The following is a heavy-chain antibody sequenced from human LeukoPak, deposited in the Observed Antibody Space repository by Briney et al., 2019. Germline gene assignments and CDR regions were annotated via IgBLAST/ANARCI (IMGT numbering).Heavy chain of an antibody. V-gene: IGHV3-30*03. D-gene: IGHD1-7*01. Sequence: PGRSLRLSCAASGFTFSSYGMHWVRQAPGKGLEWVAVISYDGSNKYYADYVKGRFTISRDNSKNTLYLQMNSLRAEDTAVYYCVLEWLGTGFDYWGQGTLVTVSS. CDR2: ISYDGSNK. J-gene: IGHJ4*02. CDR3: VLEWLGTGFDY. CDR1: GFTFSSYG.